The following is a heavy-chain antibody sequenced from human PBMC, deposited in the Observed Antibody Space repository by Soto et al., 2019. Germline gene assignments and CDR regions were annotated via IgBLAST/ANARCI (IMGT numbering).Heavy chain of an antibody. CDR3: ARDRGVAPPVAGNTHYYYYMDV. V-gene: IGHV1-18*01. Sequence: ASVKVSCKASGYSFTNYGVTWVRQAPGQGLEWMGWISAFNGNTHYAQNLQGRVTMTTDASTSTAYMELRSLRSDDTAVYYCARDRGVAPPVAGNTHYYYYMDVWGKGTTVTVPS. CDR1: GYSFTNYG. J-gene: IGHJ6*03. CDR2: ISAFNGNT. D-gene: IGHD6-19*01.